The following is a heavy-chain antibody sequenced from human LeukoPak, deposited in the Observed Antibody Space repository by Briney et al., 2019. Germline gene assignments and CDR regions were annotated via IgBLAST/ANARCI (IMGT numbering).Heavy chain of an antibody. V-gene: IGHV3-66*01. J-gene: IGHJ4*02. CDR2: IYSGGST. CDR3: ARDFWAGLYDSSGSSGY. D-gene: IGHD3-22*01. CDR1: GLTVRSNY. Sequence: PGGSLRLSCAATGLTVRSNYMSWLRQAPWKGLDWVSLIYSGGSTYYADSVKGRFTISTDNSKTTLYLLMNSLRAEDTAVYYCARDFWAGLYDSSGSSGYWGQGTLVTVSS.